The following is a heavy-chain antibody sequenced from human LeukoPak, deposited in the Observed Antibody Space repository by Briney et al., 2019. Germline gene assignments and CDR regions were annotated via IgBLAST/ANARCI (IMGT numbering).Heavy chain of an antibody. V-gene: IGHV3-23*01. CDR1: GVTSSSSA. D-gene: IGHD3-10*01. CDR3: GHYHGSGSCTAFDY. CDR2: ISGDGGLT. J-gene: IGHJ4*02. Sequence: PGGSLRLSCAASGVTSSSSAMNWLRQAPGKGLEWVSFISGDGGLTYDAHSVRGRFTISRDNSKNTLYLQINSLRAEDTAVYYCGHYHGSGSCTAFDYWGQGTLVTVSS.